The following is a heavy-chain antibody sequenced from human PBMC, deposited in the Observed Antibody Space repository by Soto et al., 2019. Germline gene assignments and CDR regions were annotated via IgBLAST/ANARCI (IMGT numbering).Heavy chain of an antibody. J-gene: IGHJ5*02. CDR3: AKGGGYDILTGYRNRFDP. Sequence: EVQLLESGGGLVQPGGSLRLSCAASGFSFSSYAMSWVRQAPGKGLEWVSGISGGGGSTYYAVSVKGRFTISRDNSKNKLALQNNRLGVEDTAIYYCAKGGGYDILTGYRNRFDPWGQGTLVTVSS. V-gene: IGHV3-23*01. CDR2: ISGGGGST. CDR1: GFSFSSYA. D-gene: IGHD3-9*01.